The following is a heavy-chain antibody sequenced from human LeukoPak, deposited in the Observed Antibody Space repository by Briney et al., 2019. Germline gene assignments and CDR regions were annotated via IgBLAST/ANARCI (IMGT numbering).Heavy chain of an antibody. CDR1: GGSISSSSHY. CDR2: IYYSGST. J-gene: IGHJ4*02. Sequence: PSETLSLTCTVSGGSISSSSHYWGWIRQPPGKGLEWIGSIYYSGSTYYNPSLESRVTISVDTSKNQFSLKVSSVTAADTAVYYCARRGASSSEEYWGQGTLVIASS. V-gene: IGHV4-39*01. D-gene: IGHD6-6*01. CDR3: ARRGASSSEEY.